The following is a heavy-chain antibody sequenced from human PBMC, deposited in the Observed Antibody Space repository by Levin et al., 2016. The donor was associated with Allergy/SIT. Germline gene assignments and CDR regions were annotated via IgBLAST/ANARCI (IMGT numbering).Heavy chain of an antibody. J-gene: IGHJ6*02. CDR2: ISGSGGST. D-gene: IGHD3-9*01. CDR1: GFTFSNYA. Sequence: GGSLRLSCAASGFTFSNYAMSWVRQAPGKGLEWVSGISGSGGSTYYADSVKGRFTISRDNSKNTLYLQMNSLRAEDTAVYYCAKWAPDILTGYYAVQPTGNYYYYYGMDVWGQGTTVTVSS. V-gene: IGHV3-23*01. CDR3: AKWAPDILTGYYAVQPTGNYYYYYGMDV.